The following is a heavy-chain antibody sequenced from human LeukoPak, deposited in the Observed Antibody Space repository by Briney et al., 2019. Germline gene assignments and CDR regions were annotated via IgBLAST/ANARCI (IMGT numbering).Heavy chain of an antibody. J-gene: IGHJ4*02. D-gene: IGHD5-18*01. CDR2: IIPILGIA. V-gene: IGHV1-69*04. CDR3: ARDGMYSYGPPPLDY. CDR1: GGTFSSYA. Sequence: ASVKVSCKASGGTFSSYAISWVRQAPGQGLEWMGRIIPILGIANYAQKFQGRVTITADKSTSTAYMELSSLRSEDTAVYYCARDGMYSYGPPPLDYWGQGTLVTVSS.